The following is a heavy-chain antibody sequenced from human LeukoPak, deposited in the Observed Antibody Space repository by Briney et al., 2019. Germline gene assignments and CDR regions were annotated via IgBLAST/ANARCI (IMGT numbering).Heavy chain of an antibody. CDR2: IYYTGPT. J-gene: IGHJ4*02. CDR3: ARFSWGCSTASCYLPN. V-gene: IGHV4-59*11. CDR1: GGSLSGHY. Sequence: PSESLSLTCTVGGGSLSGHYWGWIRQPPGKGLELVGHIYYTGPTFYNPSLNSRVTITLDTSRHQFSLTLTSATDEDPAMYYCARFSWGCSTASCYLPNWGQGALVTVSS. D-gene: IGHD2-2*01.